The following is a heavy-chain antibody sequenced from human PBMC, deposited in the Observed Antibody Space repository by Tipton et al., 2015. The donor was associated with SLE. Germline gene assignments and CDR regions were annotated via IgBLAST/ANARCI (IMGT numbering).Heavy chain of an antibody. CDR3: ARWAGPTVNFDY. J-gene: IGHJ4*02. CDR2: IYYSGST. D-gene: IGHD4-11*01. Sequence: LRLSCTVSGGSISSYYWSWIRQPPGKGLEWIGYIYYSGSTNYNPSLKSRVTISVDTSKHHFSLKLSSVTAADTAVYYCARWAGPTVNFDYWGQGTLVTVSS. V-gene: IGHV4-59*01. CDR1: GGSISSYY.